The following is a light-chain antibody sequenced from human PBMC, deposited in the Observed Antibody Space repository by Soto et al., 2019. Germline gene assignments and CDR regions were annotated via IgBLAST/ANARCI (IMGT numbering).Light chain of an antibody. CDR3: SAWDDSIYGPV. Sequence: QSVLTQPPSASGTPGQRVTISCSGSNSNLGSNPVNWYLHLPGTAPKLLIYRNDQRPSGVPDRFSGSRSGTSASLAISGLQSEDVADYFCSAWDDSIYGPVFGGGTKVTVL. CDR1: NSNLGSNP. CDR2: RND. V-gene: IGLV1-44*01. J-gene: IGLJ2*01.